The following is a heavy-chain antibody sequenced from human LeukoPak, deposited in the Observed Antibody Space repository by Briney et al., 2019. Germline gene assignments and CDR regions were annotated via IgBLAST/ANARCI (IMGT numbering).Heavy chain of an antibody. CDR3: ARRSTSSWSWFDP. J-gene: IGHJ5*02. D-gene: IGHD6-6*01. CDR1: GYTFTGYY. Sequence: GASVKVSCKASGYTFTGYYMHWVRQAPGQGLEWMGWINPNSGDTNYAQKFQGRATMTRDTSISTAYMELSSLRSDDTAVYYCARRSTSSWSWFDPWGQGTLVTVSS. CDR2: INPNSGDT. V-gene: IGHV1-2*02.